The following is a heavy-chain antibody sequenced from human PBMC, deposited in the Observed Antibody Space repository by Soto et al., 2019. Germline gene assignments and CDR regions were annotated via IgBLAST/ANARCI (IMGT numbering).Heavy chain of an antibody. CDR3: ARRGGDRYYYYYYMDV. Sequence: SETLSLTCTVSGGSISSYYWSWIRQPPGKGLEWIGYIYYSGSTNYNPSLKSRVTISVDTSKNQFSLKLSSVTAADTAVYYCARRGGDRYYYYYYMDVWGKGTTVTVSS. CDR1: GGSISSYY. CDR2: IYYSGST. V-gene: IGHV4-59*08. D-gene: IGHD4-17*01. J-gene: IGHJ6*03.